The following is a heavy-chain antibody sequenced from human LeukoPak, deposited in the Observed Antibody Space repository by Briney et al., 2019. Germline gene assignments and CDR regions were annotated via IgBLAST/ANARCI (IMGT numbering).Heavy chain of an antibody. CDR3: ARPQMITFGGVIVPPRY. V-gene: IGHV3-30-3*01. J-gene: IGHJ4*02. CDR2: ISYDGSNK. CDR1: GFTFSSYA. D-gene: IGHD3-16*02. Sequence: PGRSLRLSCAASGFTFSSYAMHWVRQAPGKGLEWVAVISYDGSNKYYADSVKGRFTISRDNAKNSLYLQMNSLRGEDTAVYYCARPQMITFGGVIVPPRYWGQGTLVTVSS.